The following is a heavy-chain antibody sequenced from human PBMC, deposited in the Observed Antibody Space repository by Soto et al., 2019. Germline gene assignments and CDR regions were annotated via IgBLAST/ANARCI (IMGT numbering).Heavy chain of an antibody. J-gene: IGHJ5*02. CDR2: IKQDGSEK. CDR1: GFTFSSYW. V-gene: IGHV3-7*03. D-gene: IGHD2-2*01. CDR3: ARGGGYCSSTGCYGGWFDP. Sequence: EVQLVESGGGLVQPGGSLRLSCAASGFTFSSYWMSWVRQAPGKGLEWVAKIKQDGSEKYYVDSVKGRFTISRDNAKNSLYLQMNSLRAEDTAVYHCARGGGYCSSTGCYGGWFDPWGQGTLVTVSS.